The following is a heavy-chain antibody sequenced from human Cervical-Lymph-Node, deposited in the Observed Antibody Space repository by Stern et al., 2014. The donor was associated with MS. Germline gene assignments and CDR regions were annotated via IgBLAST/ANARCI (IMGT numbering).Heavy chain of an antibody. V-gene: IGHV3-33*01. CDR2: IWYDGSNR. Sequence: QVQLVESGGGVVQPGRSLRLSCAESGFTFSSSGMHWVRQAPGKGLEWLASIWYDGSNRYYADSVKGRFTISRDNSKNTLYLQMNSLRAEDTAVYYCAREGGNTAEYFQHWGQGTLVTVSS. J-gene: IGHJ1*01. CDR1: GFTFSSSG. D-gene: IGHD4-23*01. CDR3: AREGGNTAEYFQH.